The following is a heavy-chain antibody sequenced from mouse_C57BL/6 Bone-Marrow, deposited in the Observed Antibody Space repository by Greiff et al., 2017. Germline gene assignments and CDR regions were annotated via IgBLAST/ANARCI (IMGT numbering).Heavy chain of an antibody. Sequence: QVQLQQSGAELVKPGASVKLSCKASGYTFTSYWMHWVKQRPGQGLEWIGMIHPNSGSTNYNEKFKSKATLTVDKSSSTAYMQLSSLTSEDSAVDYCGLLWPYYYAMDYWGQGTSVTVSS. CDR1: GYTFTSYW. D-gene: IGHD1-1*02. CDR2: IHPNSGST. CDR3: GLLWPYYYAMDY. J-gene: IGHJ4*01. V-gene: IGHV1-64*01.